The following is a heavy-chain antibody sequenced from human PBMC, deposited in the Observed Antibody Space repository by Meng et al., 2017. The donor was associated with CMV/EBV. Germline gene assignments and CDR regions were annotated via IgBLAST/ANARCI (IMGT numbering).Heavy chain of an antibody. CDR2: ISYDGSNK. CDR3: ARGDYFDY. Sequence: QGRVVGSGGGVVQPGRSLRLSCAASGFTFSSYAMHWVRQAPGKGLEWVAVISYDGSNKYYADSVKGRFTISRDNSKNTLYLQMNSLRAEDTAVYYCARGDYFDYWGQGTLVTVSS. V-gene: IGHV3-30-3*01. CDR1: GFTFSSYA. J-gene: IGHJ4*02.